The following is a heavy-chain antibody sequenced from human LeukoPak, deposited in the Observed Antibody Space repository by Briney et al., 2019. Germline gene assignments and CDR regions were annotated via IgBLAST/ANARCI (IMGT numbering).Heavy chain of an antibody. CDR1: GGSISSYY. D-gene: IGHD5-24*01. CDR3: ARDRDGYNLDAFDI. V-gene: IGHV4-59*12. CDR2: IYYSGST. Sequence: SETLSLTCTVSGGSISSYYWSWIRQPPGKGLEWIGYIYYSGSTYYHPSLKSRVSISVDTSKNQFSLKLSSVTAADTAVYYCARDRDGYNLDAFDIWGQGTMVTVSS. J-gene: IGHJ3*02.